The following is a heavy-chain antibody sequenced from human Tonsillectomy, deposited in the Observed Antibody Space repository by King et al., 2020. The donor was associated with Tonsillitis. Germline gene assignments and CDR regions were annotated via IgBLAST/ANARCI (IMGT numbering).Heavy chain of an antibody. J-gene: IGHJ6*03. CDR2: ISSDGGNT. D-gene: IGHD2-8*01. V-gene: IGHV3-64D*06. CDR1: GFTFSTFA. Sequence: QLVQSGGGLVQPGGSLRLSCSASGFTFSTFAMHWVRQSPGKGLEYVSAISSDGGNTYYADSVKGRFTISRDNSQNTLYLQMSSLRTEDTAVYYCVNGGLYCSNGVCSYYYYSLDVWGRGTTVTVSS. CDR3: VNGGLYCSNGVCSYYYYSLDV.